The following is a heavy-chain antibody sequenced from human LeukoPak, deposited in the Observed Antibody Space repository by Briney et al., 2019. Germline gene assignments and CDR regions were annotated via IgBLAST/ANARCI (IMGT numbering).Heavy chain of an antibody. CDR3: ARGSLAAGFDY. D-gene: IGHD6-13*01. Sequence: SETLSLTCAVYGGSFSGYYWSWIRQPPGKGLEWIGEINHSGSTNYNPSLKSRVTISVDTSKNQFPLKLSSVTAADTAVYYCARGSLAAGFDYWGQGTLVTVSS. CDR1: GGSFSGYY. J-gene: IGHJ4*02. CDR2: INHSGST. V-gene: IGHV4-34*01.